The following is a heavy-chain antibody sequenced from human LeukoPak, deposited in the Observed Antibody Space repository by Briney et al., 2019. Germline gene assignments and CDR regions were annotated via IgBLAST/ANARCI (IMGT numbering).Heavy chain of an antibody. J-gene: IGHJ4*02. D-gene: IGHD3-10*01. Sequence: SGGSLRLSCAASGFTFSSAWMSWVRQAPGKGLEWVGRIKSKTDGGTTDYAATVKGRFTISRDDSKNTLYLQMNSLKTEDTAVYYCTSYPSYYGSGSRLYYFDYWGQGTLVTVSS. V-gene: IGHV3-15*01. CDR2: IKSKTDGGTT. CDR1: GFTFSSAW. CDR3: TSYPSYYGSGSRLYYFDY.